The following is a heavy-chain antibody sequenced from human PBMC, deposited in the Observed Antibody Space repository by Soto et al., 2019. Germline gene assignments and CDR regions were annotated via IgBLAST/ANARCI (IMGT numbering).Heavy chain of an antibody. V-gene: IGHV4-34*01. D-gene: IGHD3-22*01. Sequence: PSETLSLTCTVYGGSFSGYYWTWIRQPPGTGLEWIGEINHSGSTNYNPSLKSRVTISVDTSKNQFSLKLTSVTAADTAVYYCARALRDKDSNWFDPWGQGTLVTVSS. J-gene: IGHJ5*02. CDR1: GGSFSGYY. CDR2: INHSGST. CDR3: ARALRDKDSNWFDP.